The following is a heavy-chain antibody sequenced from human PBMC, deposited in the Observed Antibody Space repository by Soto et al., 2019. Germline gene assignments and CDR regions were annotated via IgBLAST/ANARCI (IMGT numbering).Heavy chain of an antibody. CDR2: ISAYNGNT. CDR1: GYTFTSYG. CDR3: AREYYYVSGGAC. V-gene: IGHV1-18*01. Sequence: QVQLVQSGAEVKKPGASVKVSCKASGYTFTSYGISWVRQAPGQGLEWMGWISAYNGNTNYAQKPQGRVTMTTETSTSKAYTELRSLRSDGTAVYSSAREYYYVSGGACWGQGTLVTVSS. J-gene: IGHJ4*02. D-gene: IGHD3-10*01.